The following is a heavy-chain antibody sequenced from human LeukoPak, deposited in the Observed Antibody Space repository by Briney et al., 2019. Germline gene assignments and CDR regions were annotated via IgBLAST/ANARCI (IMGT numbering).Heavy chain of an antibody. J-gene: IGHJ6*03. CDR1: GDTFSDSG. V-gene: IGHV1-69*13. D-gene: IGHD5-18*01. CDR2: IIPKFATG. CDR3: ARAPHSYGPGQNYYYYYHMDV. Sequence: SVKVSCKASGDTFSDSGITWVRQAPGQGLEWMGTIIPKFATGKYAQKFRGRVTITADETTSTSHMALSSLTSEDTAVYYCARAPHSYGPGQNYYYYYHMDVWGKGTTVTVSS.